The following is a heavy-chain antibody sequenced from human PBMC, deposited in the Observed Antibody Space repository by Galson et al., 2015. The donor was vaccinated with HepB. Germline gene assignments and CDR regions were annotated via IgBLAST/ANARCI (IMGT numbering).Heavy chain of an antibody. CDR3: ASGPYSSSWYVVWFDP. V-gene: IGHV1-2*02. CDR1: GNTLTGNY. J-gene: IGHJ5*02. D-gene: IGHD6-13*01. CDR2: INRNSGVT. Sequence: SVKVSCKASGNTLTGNYIHWVRQAPGQGLEWMGWINRNSGVTKYAQRFQGRVTMTRDTSTSTVYMELSSLRSEDTAVYYCASGPYSSSWYVVWFDPWGQGTLVTVSS.